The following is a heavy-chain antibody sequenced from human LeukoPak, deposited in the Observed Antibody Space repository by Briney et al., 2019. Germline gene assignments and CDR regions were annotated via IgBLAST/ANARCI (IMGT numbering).Heavy chain of an antibody. CDR3: ASSGNYYVSSFDY. CDR2: IYHSGST. D-gene: IGHD3-22*01. V-gene: IGHV4-4*02. J-gene: IGHJ4*02. CDR1: GGSISSSNW. Sequence: SETLSLTCAVSGGSISSSNWWSWVRQPPGKGLEWIGEIYHSGSTNYNPSLKSRVTISVDKSKNQFSLKLSSVTAADTAVYYCASSGNYYVSSFDYWGQGTLVTVSS.